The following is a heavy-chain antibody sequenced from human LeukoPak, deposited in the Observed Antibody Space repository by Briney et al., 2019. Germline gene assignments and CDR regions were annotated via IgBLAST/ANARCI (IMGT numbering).Heavy chain of an antibody. CDR1: GGSFSGYY. V-gene: IGHV4-59*01. Sequence: SETLSLTCAVYGGSFSGYYWSWIRQPPGKGLEWIGYIYYSGSTNYSPSLKSRVTISVDTSKNQFSLRLSSVTAADTAVYYCARVTGYMIEDYFDYWGQGTLVTVSS. CDR2: IYYSGST. J-gene: IGHJ4*02. D-gene: IGHD3-22*01. CDR3: ARVTGYMIEDYFDY.